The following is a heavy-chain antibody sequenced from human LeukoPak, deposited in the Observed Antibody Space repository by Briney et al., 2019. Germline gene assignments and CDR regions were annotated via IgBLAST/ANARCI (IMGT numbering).Heavy chain of an antibody. V-gene: IGHV3-66*01. CDR1: GITVSTNY. CDR2: IYSGGNT. J-gene: IGHJ1*01. CDR3: AGGDTYASGSPWYFQH. Sequence: AGGSLRLSCAASGITVSTNYMNWVRQAPGKGLERVSIIYSGGNTYHADSVKGRFTISRDKSKGTLFLQMNSLRAEDTAVYYCAGGDTYASGSPWYFQHWGQGTLVTVSS. D-gene: IGHD3-10*01.